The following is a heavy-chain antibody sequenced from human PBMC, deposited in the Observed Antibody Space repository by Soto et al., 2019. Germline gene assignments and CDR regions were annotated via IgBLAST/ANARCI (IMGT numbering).Heavy chain of an antibody. Sequence: QVQLVQSGAEVKKPGASVKVSCKASGSTFTSYGSSWVRQAPGQGLEWMGWISAYNGNTNYAQKLQGRVTMTTDTSTGTAYMELKSLTSDDTAVYYCATYYYGSGIRPLTPQNYYYYCMDVWGQGTTVTVSS. CDR3: ATYYYGSGIRPLTPQNYYYYCMDV. J-gene: IGHJ6*02. V-gene: IGHV1-18*01. CDR1: GSTFTSYG. D-gene: IGHD3-10*01. CDR2: ISAYNGNT.